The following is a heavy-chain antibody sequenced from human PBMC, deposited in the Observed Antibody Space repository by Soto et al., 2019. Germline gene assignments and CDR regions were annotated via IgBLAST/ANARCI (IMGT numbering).Heavy chain of an antibody. J-gene: IGHJ6*03. CDR1: GFTFSSYA. Sequence: GGSLRLSCAASGFTFSSYAMSWVRQAPGKGLEWVSAIGGSGGSTYYADSVKGRFTISRDNSKNTLYLQMNSLRAEDTAVYYCAKSLVVPAAMSGVYYYYYMDVWGKGTTVTVSS. CDR3: AKSLVVPAAMSGVYYYYYMDV. CDR2: IGGSGGST. D-gene: IGHD2-2*01. V-gene: IGHV3-23*01.